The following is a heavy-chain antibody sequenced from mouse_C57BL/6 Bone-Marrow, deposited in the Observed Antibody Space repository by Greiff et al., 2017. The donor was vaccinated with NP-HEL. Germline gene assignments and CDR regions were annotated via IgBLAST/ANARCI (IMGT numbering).Heavy chain of an antibody. Sequence: QVQLKQSGAELVKPGASVKMSCKASGYTFTTYPIEWVKQNHGKSLEWIGNFHPYTDDTEYNEKFKNKATLTVEKSSSTVYLELSRLTSDVTSVYYGARGGNYWYYFDYWGQGTTLTVSS. CDR1: GYTFTTYP. D-gene: IGHD2-1*01. CDR3: ARGGNYWYYFDY. V-gene: IGHV1-47*01. J-gene: IGHJ2*01. CDR2: FHPYTDDT.